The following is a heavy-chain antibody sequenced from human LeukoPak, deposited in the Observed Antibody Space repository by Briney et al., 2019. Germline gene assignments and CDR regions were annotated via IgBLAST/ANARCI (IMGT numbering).Heavy chain of an antibody. Sequence: PSETLSLTCTVSGGSISSSSYYWSWIRQPAGKGLEWIGRIYTSGSTNYNPSLKSRVTISVDTSKNQFSLKLSSVTAADTAVYYCARVLYYYGSGSYYMGGFDYWGQGTLVTVSS. CDR1: GGSISSSSYY. D-gene: IGHD3-10*01. V-gene: IGHV4-61*02. J-gene: IGHJ4*02. CDR3: ARVLYYYGSGSYYMGGFDY. CDR2: IYTSGST.